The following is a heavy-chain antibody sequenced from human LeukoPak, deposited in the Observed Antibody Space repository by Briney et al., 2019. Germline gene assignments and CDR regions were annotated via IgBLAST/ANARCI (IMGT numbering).Heavy chain of an antibody. J-gene: IGHJ4*02. D-gene: IGHD3-3*01. V-gene: IGHV4-31*03. Sequence: SETLSLTCTVSGGSIGSGGYYWSWIRQHPGKGLEWIGYIYYSGSTYYNPSLKSRVTISVDTSKNQFSLKLSSVTAADTAVYYCAREPISAALDYWGQGTLVTVSS. CDR3: AREPISAALDY. CDR1: GGSIGSGGYY. CDR2: IYYSGST.